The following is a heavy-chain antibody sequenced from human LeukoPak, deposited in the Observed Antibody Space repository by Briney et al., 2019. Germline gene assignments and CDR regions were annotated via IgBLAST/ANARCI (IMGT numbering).Heavy chain of an antibody. Sequence: GGSLRLSCAASGFTVNSNYMSWVRQAPGKGLEWVSDIYSGGSTYYADSVKGRFTISRDNSKNTLYLQMNSLRAEDTAVYYCAREQRRIYGSGSYYYFDCWGQGTLVTVSS. CDR3: AREQRRIYGSGSYYYFDC. CDR2: IYSGGST. V-gene: IGHV3-66*01. D-gene: IGHD3-10*01. J-gene: IGHJ4*02. CDR1: GFTVNSNY.